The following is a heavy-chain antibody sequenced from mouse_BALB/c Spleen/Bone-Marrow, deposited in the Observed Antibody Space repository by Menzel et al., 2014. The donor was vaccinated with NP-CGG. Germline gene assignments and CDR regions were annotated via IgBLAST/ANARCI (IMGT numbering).Heavy chain of an antibody. CDR2: IYPGNGNA. J-gene: IGHJ3*01. CDR1: GYAFSTYW. V-gene: IGHV1-80*01. D-gene: IGHD2-1*01. CDR3: SRGGNYGTY. Sequence: QVQLQQSGAELVRPGSSVKISCKASGYAFSTYWMNWVKQRPGQGLEWIGQIYPGNGNADYNGKFKDKATLTADKSSRTAYMHLSSLTSEDSAVYFCSRGGNYGTYWGQGTLSLSLQ.